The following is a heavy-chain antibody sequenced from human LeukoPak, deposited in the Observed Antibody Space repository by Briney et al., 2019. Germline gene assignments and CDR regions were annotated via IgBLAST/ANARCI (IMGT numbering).Heavy chain of an antibody. V-gene: IGHV6-1*01. Sequence: SQTLSLTCAISGDSVSSNSAAWNWITQSPSRGLEWLGRTYYRYKWYNDYAVSVKSRITINPDTSRNQFSLQLNSVTPEDTAVYYCARVGDMITFGGVIVEGYFDYWGQGTLVTVSS. CDR2: TYYRYKWYN. CDR1: GDSVSSNSAA. J-gene: IGHJ4*02. D-gene: IGHD3-16*02. CDR3: ARVGDMITFGGVIVEGYFDY.